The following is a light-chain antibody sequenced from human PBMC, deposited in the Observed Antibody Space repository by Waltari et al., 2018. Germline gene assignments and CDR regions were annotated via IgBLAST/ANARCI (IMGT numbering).Light chain of an antibody. V-gene: IGKV4-1*01. CDR1: QSVLFSSNSKNY. J-gene: IGKJ2*01. Sequence: DIVMTQSPDSLAVSLGERATIHCKSSQSVLFSSNSKNYLAWYRQKPGPPPNLLIYWASPRESGVPGRFSGSGSGTDFTLTISSLEAEDVGVYDCQQYDYIPYAFGRGTKLEIK. CDR3: QQYDYIPYA. CDR2: WAS.